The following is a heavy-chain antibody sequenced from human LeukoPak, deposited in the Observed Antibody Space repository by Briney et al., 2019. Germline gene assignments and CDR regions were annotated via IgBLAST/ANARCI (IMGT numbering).Heavy chain of an antibody. CDR1: GFTFSSYA. J-gene: IGHJ4*02. Sequence: GGSLRLSCAASGFTFSSYAMSWVRQAPGKGLEWVSAISGSGGSTYYAHSVKGRFTISRDNSKNTLYLQMNSLRAEATAVYYCAKARGFGEQGYFDYWGQGTLVTVSS. D-gene: IGHD3-10*01. CDR2: ISGSGGST. CDR3: AKARGFGEQGYFDY. V-gene: IGHV3-23*01.